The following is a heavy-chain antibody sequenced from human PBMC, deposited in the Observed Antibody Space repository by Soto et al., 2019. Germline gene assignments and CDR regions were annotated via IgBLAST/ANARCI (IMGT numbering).Heavy chain of an antibody. V-gene: IGHV3-13*01. CDR2: IGTADDT. CDR1: GFTLSTYD. CDR3: ARSETGTGYMDV. D-gene: IGHD1-7*01. J-gene: IGHJ6*03. Sequence: GGSLRLSCVASGFTLSTYDMHWVRQATGKGLEWVSGIGTADDTYYPDSVKGRFTISRENAKNSLYLQMNSLRAGDTAVYYCARSETGTGYMDVWGKGTTVTVSS.